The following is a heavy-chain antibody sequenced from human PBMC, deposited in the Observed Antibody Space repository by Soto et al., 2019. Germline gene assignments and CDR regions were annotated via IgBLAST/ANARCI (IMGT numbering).Heavy chain of an antibody. CDR3: AKDWGYHFASGSSYFDY. CDR1: GGSISSGGYS. J-gene: IGHJ4*02. CDR2: IYHSGST. Sequence: SETLSLTCAVSGGSISSGGYSWSWIRQPPGKGLEWIGYIYHSGSTYYNPSLKSRVTISVDTSKNQFSLRAEDTAVYYCAKDWGYHFASGSSYFDYWGQGTRVTVSS. D-gene: IGHD3-10*01. V-gene: IGHV4-30-2*05.